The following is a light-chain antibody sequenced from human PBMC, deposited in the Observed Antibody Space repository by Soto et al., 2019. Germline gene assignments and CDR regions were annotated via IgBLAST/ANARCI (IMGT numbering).Light chain of an antibody. CDR1: SSNLGSNS. J-gene: IGLJ3*02. CDR2: SDN. Sequence: QAVVTQPPSASGTPGQRVTISCSGSSSNLGSNSVNWYQQVPGTAPKLLISSDNQRPSGVPDRFSGSQSGTSASLAISGLQSEDEADYHCGAWDDSLNDWVFGGGTKVTVL. V-gene: IGLV1-44*01. CDR3: GAWDDSLNDWV.